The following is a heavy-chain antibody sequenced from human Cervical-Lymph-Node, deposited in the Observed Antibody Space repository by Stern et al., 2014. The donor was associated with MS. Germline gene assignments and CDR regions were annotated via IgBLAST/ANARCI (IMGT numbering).Heavy chain of an antibody. CDR2: IYYSGTT. CDR3: ARASPNYDCYSLALDV. D-gene: IGHD2-21*01. J-gene: IGHJ6*02. V-gene: IGHV4-30-4*08. CDR1: GGSLSSGDYH. Sequence: QVPLVESGPGLVKPSQTLSLTCTVSGGSLSSGDYHWSWIRQPPGEGLEWLGSIYYSGTTNHNPSLKRRIDISVDTNKHHFYLKLRSVTAADTAVYYCARASPNYDCYSLALDVWGQGTTVIVSS.